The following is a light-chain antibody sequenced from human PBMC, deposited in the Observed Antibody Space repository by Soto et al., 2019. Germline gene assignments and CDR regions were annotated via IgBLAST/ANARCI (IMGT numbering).Light chain of an antibody. CDR3: SSYRSTSVYV. Sequence: QSALTQPRSVSGSPGQSVTLSCTGTSSDVGAYNYVSWYQQHPDKAPKLLIYDVSKRPSGVPDRFSASKSGNTASLTISGLQAEDEADYYCSSYRSTSVYVFGTGTKLTVL. CDR1: SSDVGAYNY. V-gene: IGLV2-11*01. J-gene: IGLJ1*01. CDR2: DVS.